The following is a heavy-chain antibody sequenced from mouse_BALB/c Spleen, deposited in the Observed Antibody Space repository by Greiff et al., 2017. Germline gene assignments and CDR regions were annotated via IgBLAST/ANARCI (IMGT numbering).Heavy chain of an antibody. D-gene: IGHD2-2*01. CDR3: ASDGYDGSLAY. CDR1: GFTFSSYA. V-gene: IGHV5-6-5*01. CDR2: ISSGGST. J-gene: IGHJ3*01. Sequence: EVMLVESGGGLVKPGGSLKLSCAASGFTFSSYAMSWVRQTPEKRLEWVASISSGGSTYYPDSVKGRFTISRDNARNILYLQMSSLRSEDTAMYYCASDGYDGSLAYWGQGTLVTVSA.